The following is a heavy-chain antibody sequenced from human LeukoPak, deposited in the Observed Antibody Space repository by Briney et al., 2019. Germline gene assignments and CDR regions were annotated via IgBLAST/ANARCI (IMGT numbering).Heavy chain of an antibody. CDR1: GYTFNSYG. Sequence: ASVKVSCKDSGYTFNSYGISWVRKAPGQGLEWMGWISAYNGNTNYAQKLQGRVTMTTDTSTSTAYMELRSLRSDDTAVYYCARGSSAPLDWFDPWGQGTLVTVSS. CDR2: ISAYNGNT. J-gene: IGHJ5*02. D-gene: IGHD6-13*01. V-gene: IGHV1-18*01. CDR3: ARGSSAPLDWFDP.